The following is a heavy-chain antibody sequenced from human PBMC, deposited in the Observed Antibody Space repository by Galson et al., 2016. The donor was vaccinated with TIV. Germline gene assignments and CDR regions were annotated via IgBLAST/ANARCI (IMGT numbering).Heavy chain of an antibody. CDR1: GSNFGFYG. CDR2: IGHDGNWK. J-gene: IGHJ4*02. D-gene: IGHD2-8*02. V-gene: IGHV3-33*01. CDR3: ARDFRTGKYCDY. Sequence: SLRLSCATSGSNFGFYGMHWVRQAPGKGRVAIIGHDGNWKGYADSVKGRFTVSRDNSKNMLFLEMSSPRVEDTAVYYCARDFRTGKYCDYWGQGTLVTVSA.